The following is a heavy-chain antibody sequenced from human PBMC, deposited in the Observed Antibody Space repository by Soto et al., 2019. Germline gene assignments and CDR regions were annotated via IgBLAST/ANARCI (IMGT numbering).Heavy chain of an antibody. Sequence: SETLSLTCAVSGDSISSSNWWSWVRPPPGKGLEWIGEIYHSGSTNYNPSLKSRLTISVDTSKNQFSLKLSSVTAADTAVYYCARYSLHSNQAHSFDYWGQGTLVTVSS. D-gene: IGHD4-4*01. CDR1: GDSISSSNW. J-gene: IGHJ4*02. CDR2: IYHSGST. CDR3: ARYSLHSNQAHSFDY. V-gene: IGHV4-4*02.